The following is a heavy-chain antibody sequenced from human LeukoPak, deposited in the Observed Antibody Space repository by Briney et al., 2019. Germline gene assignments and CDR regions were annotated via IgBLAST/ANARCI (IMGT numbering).Heavy chain of an antibody. D-gene: IGHD6-13*01. V-gene: IGHV3-21*01. Sequence: GGSLRLSCAASGFTFSSYSMNWVRQAPGKGLEWVSSISSSSSYIYYADSVKGRFTISRDNAKNSLYLQMYSLRAEDTAVYYCARVAAAGIGEDYWGQGTLVTVSS. CDR2: ISSSSSYI. J-gene: IGHJ4*02. CDR1: GFTFSSYS. CDR3: ARVAAAGIGEDY.